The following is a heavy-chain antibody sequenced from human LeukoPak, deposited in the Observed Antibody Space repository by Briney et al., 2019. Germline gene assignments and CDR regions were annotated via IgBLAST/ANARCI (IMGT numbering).Heavy chain of an antibody. Sequence: GGSLRLSCAASGFTFSSYWMSWVRQAPGKGLEWVANIKQDGSEKYYVDSVKGRFTISRDNAKNSLYLQLNSLRAEDTAVYCCARDLYSPNDFDYWGQGTLVTVSS. CDR3: ARDLYSPNDFDY. J-gene: IGHJ4*02. V-gene: IGHV3-7*01. CDR1: GFTFSSYW. CDR2: IKQDGSEK. D-gene: IGHD3-16*01.